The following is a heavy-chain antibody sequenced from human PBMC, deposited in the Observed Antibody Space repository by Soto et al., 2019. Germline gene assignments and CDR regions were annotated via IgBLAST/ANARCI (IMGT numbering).Heavy chain of an antibody. CDR2: LSGSGGTT. V-gene: IGHV3-23*01. D-gene: IGHD2-8*02. CDR3: TTPDLVASGDT. J-gene: IGHJ3*02. CDR1: GFTFSSYA. Sequence: PGGSLRLSCAASGFTFSSYAMSWVRQTPGKGLEWVSTLSGSGGTTYYATSMKGRFTISRDDSKNTLYLQINNLKTEDTGVYYCTTPDLVASGDTWGQGTMVTVSS.